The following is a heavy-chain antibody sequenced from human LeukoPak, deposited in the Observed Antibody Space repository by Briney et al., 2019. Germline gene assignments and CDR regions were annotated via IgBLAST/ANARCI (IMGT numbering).Heavy chain of an antibody. CDR3: ARARGGGFWLVYPSPFTP. CDR2: IFPGDSDT. J-gene: IGHJ5*02. Sequence: GESLKISCKASGYSFTSNWIGWVRQMPGKGLEWMGIIFPGDSDTRYSPSFQGQVTISVDKSISTAYLQWSSLKASDAATSYCARARGGGFWLVYPSPFTPWGQEPLAPVS. D-gene: IGHD3-9*01. V-gene: IGHV5-51*01. CDR1: GYSFTSNW.